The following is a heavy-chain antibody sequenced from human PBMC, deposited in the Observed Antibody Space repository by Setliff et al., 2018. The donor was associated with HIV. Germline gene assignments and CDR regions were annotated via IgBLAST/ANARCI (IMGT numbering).Heavy chain of an antibody. J-gene: IGHJ5*02. CDR1: GYSFSSHP. Sequence: ASVKVSCKASGYSFSSHPIHWVRQAPGQRPEWMGWIKTDNGDTQYSQKFRDRVTITRDTSADTVYMEPSSLRSEDTAVYYCARDRCNGIKCYLYNWFDPWGQGTLVTVSS. CDR2: IKTDNGDT. V-gene: IGHV1-3*04. CDR3: ARDRCNGIKCYLYNWFDP. D-gene: IGHD2-15*01.